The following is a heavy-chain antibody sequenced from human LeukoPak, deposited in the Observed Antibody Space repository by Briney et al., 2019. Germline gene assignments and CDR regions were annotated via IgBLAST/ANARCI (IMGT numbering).Heavy chain of an antibody. J-gene: IGHJ4*02. CDR1: GFTFSSYA. D-gene: IGHD3-3*01. CDR3: AKVAGMSGYYVSKAFDY. Sequence: GGSLRLSCAASGFTFSSYAMSWVRQAPGKGLEWVSAISGSGGSTYYADSVKGRFTISRDNSKNTLYLQMNSLRAEDTAVYYCAKVAGMSGYYVSKAFDYWGQGTLVTVSS. CDR2: ISGSGGST. V-gene: IGHV3-23*01.